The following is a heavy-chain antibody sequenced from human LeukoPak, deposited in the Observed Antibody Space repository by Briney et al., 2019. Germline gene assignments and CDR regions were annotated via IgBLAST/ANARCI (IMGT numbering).Heavy chain of an antibody. V-gene: IGHV3-23*01. D-gene: IGHD5-12*01. CDR2: ISGSSSST. CDR3: AKDSAVATPPDY. J-gene: IGHJ4*02. Sequence: PGGSLRLSCAASGFTFSSYAMSWVRQAPGEGLEWVSAISGSSSSTYYADSVKGRFTISRDNSKNTVYLQMNSLRAEDTAVYYCAKDSAVATPPDYWGQGTLVTVSS. CDR1: GFTFSSYA.